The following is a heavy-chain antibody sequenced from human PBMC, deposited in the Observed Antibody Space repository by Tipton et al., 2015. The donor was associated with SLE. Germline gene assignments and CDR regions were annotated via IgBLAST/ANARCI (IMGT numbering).Heavy chain of an antibody. CDR1: GGSISSSSYY. Sequence: TLSLTCTVSGGSISSSSYYWGWIRQPPGKGLEWIGSIYYSGNTYYNPSLKSRVTISVDTSKNQFSLKLSSVTAADTAVYYCARLPDLGILTGSDAFDIWGQGTMVTVSS. V-gene: IGHV4-39*01. CDR3: ARLPDLGILTGSDAFDI. CDR2: IYYSGNT. J-gene: IGHJ3*02. D-gene: IGHD3-9*01.